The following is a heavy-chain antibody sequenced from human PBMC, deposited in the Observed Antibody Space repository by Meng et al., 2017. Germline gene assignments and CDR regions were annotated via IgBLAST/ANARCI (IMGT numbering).Heavy chain of an antibody. CDR2: INPSGGST. V-gene: IGHV1-46*01. J-gene: IGHJ6*02. Sequence: ASVKVSCKASGYTFTSYYMHWVRQAPGQGLEWMGIINPSGGSTSYAQKFQGRVTMTRDTSTSTVYMELSSLRSEDTAVYYGARSITMIVVAGFYYYYGMDVWGQGTMVTVSS. D-gene: IGHD3-22*01. CDR1: GYTFTSYY. CDR3: ARSITMIVVAGFYYYYGMDV.